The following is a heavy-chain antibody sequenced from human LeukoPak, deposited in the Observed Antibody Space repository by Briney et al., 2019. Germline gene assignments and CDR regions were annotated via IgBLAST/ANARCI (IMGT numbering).Heavy chain of an antibody. CDR3: ARHVSQYSSSTGFDY. Sequence: KPSETLSLTCTVSGGSISSSSYYWGWIRQPPGKGLEWIGSIYYSGSTYYNPSLKSRVTISVDTSKNQFSLKLSSVTAADTAVYYCARHVSQYSSSTGFDYWGKGTLVTVSS. D-gene: IGHD6-6*01. J-gene: IGHJ4*02. CDR1: GGSISSSSYY. V-gene: IGHV4-39*01. CDR2: IYYSGST.